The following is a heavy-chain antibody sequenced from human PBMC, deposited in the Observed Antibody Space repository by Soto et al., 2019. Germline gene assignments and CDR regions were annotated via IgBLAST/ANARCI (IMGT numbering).Heavy chain of an antibody. J-gene: IGHJ4*02. CDR2: ISWNSGSI. V-gene: IGHV3-9*01. Sequence: GGSLRLSCAASGFTFDDYAMHWVRQAPGKGLEWVSGISWNSGSIGYADSVKGRFTISRDNAKNSLYLQMNSLRAEDTALYYCARGNFDWYPAHGFDYWGQGILVTVSS. CDR3: ARGNFDWYPAHGFDY. D-gene: IGHD3-9*01. CDR1: GFTFDDYA.